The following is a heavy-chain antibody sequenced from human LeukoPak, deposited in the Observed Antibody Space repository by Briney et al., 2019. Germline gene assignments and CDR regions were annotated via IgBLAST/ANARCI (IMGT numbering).Heavy chain of an antibody. V-gene: IGHV4-34*12. CDR3: ARALPGRITMVRGVIYYFDY. CDR1: GGSFSGYY. CDR2: IIHSGST. D-gene: IGHD3-10*01. J-gene: IGHJ4*02. Sequence: SETLSLTCAVYGGSFSGYYSSWIRQPPGKGLEWIGEIIHSGSTNYNPSLKSRLTISVDTSKNQFSLKLSSVTAADTAVYYYARALPGRITMVRGVIYYFDYWGQGTLVTVSS.